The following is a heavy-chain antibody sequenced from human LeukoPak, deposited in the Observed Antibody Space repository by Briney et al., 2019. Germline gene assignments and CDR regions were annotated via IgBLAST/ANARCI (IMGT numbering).Heavy chain of an antibody. CDR2: IYHSGST. V-gene: IGHV4-4*03. CDR3: ARDALAVAGINV. CDR1: GVSISSSNW. D-gene: IGHD6-19*01. J-gene: IGHJ6*04. Sequence: PPETLSLTCAVSGVSISSSNWWSWVRQPPGKGLEWIGEIYHSGSTNYNPSLKSRVTILVDKSNNQFSLKLSSVTAADTAVYYCARDALAVAGINVWGKGTTVTVSS.